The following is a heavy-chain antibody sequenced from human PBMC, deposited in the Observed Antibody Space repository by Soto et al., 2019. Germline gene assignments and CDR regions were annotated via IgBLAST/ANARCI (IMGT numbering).Heavy chain of an antibody. V-gene: IGHV3-23*01. CDR2: ISARGGSS. J-gene: IGHJ4*02. CDR1: GFCFNSYA. D-gene: IGHD5-12*01. Sequence: EVHLLESGGGLVQPGVSLRLSCAASGFCFNSYAMVWVRQAPGKGLEWVSVISARGGSSYFADSVKGRFTISRDNSTNVLSLEMNSLRAEDTAIYFCAKGSIEYSASIENWGQGTLVIVSS. CDR3: AKGSIEYSASIEN.